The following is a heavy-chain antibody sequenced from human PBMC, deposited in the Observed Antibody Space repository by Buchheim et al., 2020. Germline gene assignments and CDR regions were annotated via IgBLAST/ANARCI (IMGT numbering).Heavy chain of an antibody. Sequence: EVQLVESGGGAVRPGGSLRLSCAGSGFNFEDYGMTWVRQAPGKGLEWISGISWSGDGTDYGDSVRGRFAISRDNAKRSLYLQMNNLRAEDTAIYYCTKVGGYGWFDPWGQGTL. V-gene: IGHV3-20*04. CDR2: ISWSGDGT. CDR3: TKVGGYGWFDP. J-gene: IGHJ5*02. D-gene: IGHD3-16*01. CDR1: GFNFEDYG.